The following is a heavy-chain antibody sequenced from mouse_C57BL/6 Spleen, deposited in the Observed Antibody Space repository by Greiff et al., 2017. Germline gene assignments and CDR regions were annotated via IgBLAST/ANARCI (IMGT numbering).Heavy chain of an antibody. J-gene: IGHJ4*01. Sequence: QVQLQQSGAELVRPGASVTLSCKASGYTFTDYEMHWVKQTPVHGLEWIGAIDPETGGTAYNQKFKGKAILTADKSSSTAYMELRSLTSEDSAVYYCTRSRLLREAMDYWGQGTSVTVSS. D-gene: IGHD1-1*01. V-gene: IGHV1-15*01. CDR3: TRSRLLREAMDY. CDR1: GYTFTDYE. CDR2: IDPETGGT.